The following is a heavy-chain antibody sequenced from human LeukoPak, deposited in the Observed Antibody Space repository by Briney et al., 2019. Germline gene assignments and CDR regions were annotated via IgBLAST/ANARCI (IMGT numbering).Heavy chain of an antibody. J-gene: IGHJ4*02. CDR2: ISAYTGNT. CDR1: GYTFTSYY. V-gene: IGHV1-18*04. CDR3: ARRAGYDYGLMYFGS. D-gene: IGHD5-12*01. Sequence: ASVKVSCKASGYTFTSYYMHWVRQAPGQGLEWMGWISAYTGNTNYAQKLQGRVTMTTDTSTSTAYMELRSLRSDDTAVYYCARRAGYDYGLMYFGSWGQGTLVTVSS.